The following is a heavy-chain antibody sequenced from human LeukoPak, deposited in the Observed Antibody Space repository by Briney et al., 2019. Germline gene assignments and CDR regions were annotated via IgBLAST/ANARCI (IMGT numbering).Heavy chain of an antibody. CDR1: GFTFSNYW. V-gene: IGHV3-7*01. Sequence: GGSLRLSCAASGFTFSNYWMTWVRQAPGKGLEWVGNIKQDGSEKYYVDSVKGRFTISRDNAKNSLYLQMNSLRAEDTAVYYCARTYTVVTTPGAFDIWGQGTMVTVSS. CDR2: IKQDGSEK. D-gene: IGHD4-23*01. J-gene: IGHJ3*02. CDR3: ARTYTVVTTPGAFDI.